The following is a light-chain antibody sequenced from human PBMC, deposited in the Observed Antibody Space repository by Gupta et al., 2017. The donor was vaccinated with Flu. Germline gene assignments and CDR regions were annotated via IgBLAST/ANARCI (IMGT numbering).Light chain of an antibody. Sequence: GDRVTVTCRASQSIRDYLNWYQQKPGQAPKLLIYSASRLYSGVPSRFSGSGSGTDFTLTITSLQREDFATYYCQQNYNSPRTFGRGTRV. CDR1: QSIRDY. J-gene: IGKJ1*01. CDR3: QQNYNSPRT. V-gene: IGKV1-39*01. CDR2: SAS.